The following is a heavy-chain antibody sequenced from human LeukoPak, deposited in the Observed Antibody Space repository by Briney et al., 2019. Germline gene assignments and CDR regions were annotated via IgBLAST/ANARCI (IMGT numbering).Heavy chain of an antibody. CDR2: IIPIFGTA. CDR3: ARDFCSSTSCYLDY. Sequence: SSVKVSCKASGGTFSSYAISWVRQAPGQGLEWMGGIIPIFGTANYAQKFQGRVTITTDESTSTAYMELSSLRSEDTAVHYCARDFCSSTSCYLDYWGQGTLVTVSS. V-gene: IGHV1-69*05. D-gene: IGHD2-2*01. CDR1: GGTFSSYA. J-gene: IGHJ4*02.